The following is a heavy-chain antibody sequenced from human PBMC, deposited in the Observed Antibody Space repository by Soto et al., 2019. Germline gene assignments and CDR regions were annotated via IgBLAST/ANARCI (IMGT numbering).Heavy chain of an antibody. CDR2: ISHDGREK. Sequence: QVQLVESGGGVVQPGRSLRLSCAASRFTVSSHAMHWVRQAPGKGLEWVAGISHDGREKHYVDSVKGRFTLSRDESDNTVYLQMNILRPEDTAVYYCAKDVYFDSYYFDQWGQGTLVTVSS. V-gene: IGHV3-30*04. D-gene: IGHD3-9*01. CDR3: AKDVYFDSYYFDQ. J-gene: IGHJ4*02. CDR1: RFTVSSHA.